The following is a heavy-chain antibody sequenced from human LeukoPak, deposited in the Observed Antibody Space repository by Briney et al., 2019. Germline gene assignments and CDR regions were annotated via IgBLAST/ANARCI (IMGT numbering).Heavy chain of an antibody. CDR3: ARSSRSGYYFDY. Sequence: SETLSLTCTVSGGSISSYYWSWIRQPPGKGLEWIGYIYTSGSTNYNTSLKSRVTISVDTSKNQFSLKLSSVTAADTAVYYCARSSRSGYYFDYWGQGTLVTVSS. CDR1: GGSISSYY. V-gene: IGHV4-4*09. D-gene: IGHD3-10*01. CDR2: IYTSGST. J-gene: IGHJ4*02.